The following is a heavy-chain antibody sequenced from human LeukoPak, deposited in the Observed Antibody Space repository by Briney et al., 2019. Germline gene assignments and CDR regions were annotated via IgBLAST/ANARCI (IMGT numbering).Heavy chain of an antibody. CDR1: GGTFSSYA. Sequence: ASVKVSCKASGGTFSSYAISWVRQAPGHGLEWMGGIIPIFGTANYAQKFQGRVTITTDESTSTAYMELSSLRSEDTAVYYCARDGVTMVRGATTYNWFDPWGQGTLVTVSS. CDR2: IIPIFGTA. J-gene: IGHJ5*02. V-gene: IGHV1-69*05. D-gene: IGHD3-10*01. CDR3: ARDGVTMVRGATTYNWFDP.